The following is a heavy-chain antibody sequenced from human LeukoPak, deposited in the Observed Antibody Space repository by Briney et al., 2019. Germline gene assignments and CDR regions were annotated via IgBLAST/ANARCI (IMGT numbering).Heavy chain of an antibody. D-gene: IGHD3-16*01. Sequence: SETLSLTCHVPGGSFTSNNWWALVRQPPGKGLEWIGEVHLDGRTNYNPSLKSRLIMSVDMPENHISLKLTSVTAADTAVYYCAREGGFYGPHDYSGQGTLVTVSS. CDR1: GGSFTSNNW. CDR3: AREGGFYGPHDY. V-gene: IGHV4-4*02. CDR2: VHLDGRT. J-gene: IGHJ4*02.